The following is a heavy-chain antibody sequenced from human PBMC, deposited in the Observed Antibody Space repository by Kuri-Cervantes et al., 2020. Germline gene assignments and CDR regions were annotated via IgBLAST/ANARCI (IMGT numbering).Heavy chain of an antibody. J-gene: IGHJ4*02. CDR3: ARGALFRGRDGYNYFDY. V-gene: IGHV4-39*07. D-gene: IGHD5-24*01. Sequence: SETLSLTCIVSGGFISNSNYYWGWIRQPPGKGLEWIGSIYYSGSTYYNPSLKSRVTISVDTSKNQFSLKLSSVTAADTAVYYCARGALFRGRDGYNYFDYWGQGTLVTVSS. CDR2: IYYSGST. CDR1: GGFISNSNYY.